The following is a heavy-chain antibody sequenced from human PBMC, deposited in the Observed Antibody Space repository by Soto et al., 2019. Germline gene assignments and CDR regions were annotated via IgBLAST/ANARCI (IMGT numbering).Heavy chain of an antibody. V-gene: IGHV1-18*01. CDR3: ARILYYYDSTPGTFDI. J-gene: IGHJ3*02. CDR2: ISAYNGNT. D-gene: IGHD3-22*01. Sequence: ASVKVSCKASGYTFTSYGISWVRQAPGQGLEWMGWISAYNGNTNYAQKLQGRVTMTTDTSTSTAYMELRSLRSDDTAVYYCARILYYYDSTPGTFDIWGQGSTVPGSS. CDR1: GYTFTSYG.